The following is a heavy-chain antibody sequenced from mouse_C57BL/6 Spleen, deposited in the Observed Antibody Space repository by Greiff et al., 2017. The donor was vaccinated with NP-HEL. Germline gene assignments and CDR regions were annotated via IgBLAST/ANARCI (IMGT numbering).Heavy chain of an antibody. CDR1: GYTFTSYW. Sequence: QVQLQQPGAELVKPGASVKMSCKASGYTFTSYWITWVKQRPGQGLEWIGDIYPGSGSTNYNDKFKSKATLTVDTSSSTAYMQLSSLTSEDSAVYYCARFDYGSSSYFDYWGQGTTLTVSS. J-gene: IGHJ2*01. D-gene: IGHD1-1*01. V-gene: IGHV1-55*01. CDR3: ARFDYGSSSYFDY. CDR2: IYPGSGST.